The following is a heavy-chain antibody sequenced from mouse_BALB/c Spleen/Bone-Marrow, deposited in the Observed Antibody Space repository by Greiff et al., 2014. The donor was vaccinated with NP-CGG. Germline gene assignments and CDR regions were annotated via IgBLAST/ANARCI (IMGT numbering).Heavy chain of an antibody. CDR1: GLTFSDFY. J-gene: IGHJ4*01. V-gene: IGHV5-4*02. D-gene: IGHD1-1*02. Sequence: EVKLMESGGGLVKPGGSLKLSCAASGLTFSDFYMFWFRQTPEKRLEWVATISNGGIYTYYPDSVKGRFTISRDNAKNNLYLQMSSLKSEDTAMYYCARSGERYGAMDYWGQGTSVTVTS. CDR2: ISNGGIYT. CDR3: ARSGERYGAMDY.